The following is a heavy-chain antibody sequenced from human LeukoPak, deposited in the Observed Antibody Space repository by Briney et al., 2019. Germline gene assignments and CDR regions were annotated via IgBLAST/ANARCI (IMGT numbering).Heavy chain of an antibody. CDR1: GYTFTSYD. J-gene: IGHJ5*02. D-gene: IGHD5-12*01. V-gene: IGHV1-8*01. Sequence: ASVKVSCKASGYTFTSYDINWVRQATGQGLEWMGWMNPNSGNTGYAQKFQGRVTMTRNTSISTAYIELSSLRSEDTAVYYCARRLRKFNLFDPWGQGTLVTVSS. CDR3: ARRLRKFNLFDP. CDR2: MNPNSGNT.